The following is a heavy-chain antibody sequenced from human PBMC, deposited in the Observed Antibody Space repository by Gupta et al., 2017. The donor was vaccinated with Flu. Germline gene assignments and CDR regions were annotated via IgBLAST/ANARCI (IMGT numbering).Heavy chain of an antibody. CDR2: ISSSSSYI. CDR1: GFLFISYP. D-gene: IGHD2-21*01. Sequence: ELQLVESGGGLVKRGGSLRLSCEASGFLFISYPMNWVRQAPGKGLEWVSSISSSSSYIYYLESVKGRFTISRDNAKNSLYLQMNSLRAEDTAIYYCARDGGGEIDFGGQGTLVTVSS. V-gene: IGHV3-21*01. J-gene: IGHJ4*02. CDR3: ARDGGGEIDF.